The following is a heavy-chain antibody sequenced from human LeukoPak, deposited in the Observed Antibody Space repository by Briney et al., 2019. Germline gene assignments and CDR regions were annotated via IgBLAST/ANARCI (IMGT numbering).Heavy chain of an antibody. Sequence: PSETLSLTCTVSGYSISSGYYWSWIRQPAGKGLEWIGRIYTSGSTNYNPSLKSRVTMSVDTSKNQFSLKLSSVTAADTAVYYCARVTQDGDYVGFDYWGQGTLVTVSS. V-gene: IGHV4-4*07. D-gene: IGHD4-17*01. CDR1: GYSISSGYY. J-gene: IGHJ4*02. CDR3: ARVTQDGDYVGFDY. CDR2: IYTSGST.